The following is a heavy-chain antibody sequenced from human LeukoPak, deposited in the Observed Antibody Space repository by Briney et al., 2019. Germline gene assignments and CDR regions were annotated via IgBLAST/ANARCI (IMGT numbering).Heavy chain of an antibody. CDR1: GGSISSSSYY. Sequence: TSDTLSLTCTVSGGSISSSSYYWGWIRQPPGKGREWIGSFWCNGITYNYPDRQSRLPICVDTSKNQFSLKLRSVTAADTAVYYGARQERQKILNITMIVVVTGYYFDYWGQGTLVTVSS. V-gene: IGHV4-39*01. CDR2: FWCNGIT. J-gene: IGHJ4*02. D-gene: IGHD3-22*01. CDR3: ARQERQKILNITMIVVVTGYYFDY.